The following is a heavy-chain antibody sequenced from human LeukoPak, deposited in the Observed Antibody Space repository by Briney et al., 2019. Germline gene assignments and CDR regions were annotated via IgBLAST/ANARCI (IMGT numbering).Heavy chain of an antibody. D-gene: IGHD3-22*01. Sequence: PGGSLRLSCAASGFTFSSYSMNWVRQAPGKGLEWVSSISSSSSYIYYADSVKGRFTISRDNAKNSLYLQMNSLRAEDTAVYYCARDGAWYYYDSSGGYYFDYWGQGTLVTVSS. CDR2: ISSSSSYI. V-gene: IGHV3-21*01. CDR1: GFTFSSYS. CDR3: ARDGAWYYYDSSGGYYFDY. J-gene: IGHJ4*02.